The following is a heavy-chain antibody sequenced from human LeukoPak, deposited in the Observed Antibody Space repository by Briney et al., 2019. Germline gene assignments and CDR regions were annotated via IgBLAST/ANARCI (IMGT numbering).Heavy chain of an antibody. CDR2: TYYKSKWHS. CDR3: ARGLDTAIAS. Sequence: TSQTLSLTCAISGDSVSNNSATWNWIRQSPSRGLEWLGRTYYKSKWHSDYAVSMKSRIILNPDTSENQFSLQLNSVTPEDTAVYFCARGLDTAIASWGQGTLVTVSS. V-gene: IGHV6-1*01. CDR1: GDSVSNNSAT. D-gene: IGHD5-18*01. J-gene: IGHJ4*02.